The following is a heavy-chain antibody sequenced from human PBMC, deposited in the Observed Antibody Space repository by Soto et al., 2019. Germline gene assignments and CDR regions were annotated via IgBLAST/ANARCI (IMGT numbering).Heavy chain of an antibody. CDR2: IYYSGST. Sequence: LSLTCTVSGGSISSDYWSWIRQPPGKGLEWIGYIYYSGSTNYNPSLKSRVTISVDTSKNQFSLKLSSVTAADTAVYYCARHLFLHYFDYWGQGTLVTVSS. V-gene: IGHV4-59*08. J-gene: IGHJ4*02. CDR1: GGSISSDY. CDR3: ARHLFLHYFDY.